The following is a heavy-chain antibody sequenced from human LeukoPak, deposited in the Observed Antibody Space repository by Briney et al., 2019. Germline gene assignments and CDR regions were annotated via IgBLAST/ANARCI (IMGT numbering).Heavy chain of an antibody. D-gene: IGHD3-22*01. J-gene: IGHJ6*03. CDR2: MNPSGSA. CDR1: GGSFSGYY. Sequence: PSETLSLTCAVYGGSFSGYYGTWIRQTPGKGLEWIGEMNPSGSANYNPSLKSRVTISVDTSKNQFSLKLSSVTAADTAVYYCARGRQDVTMIVVVMTAVSYYLDVWGKGTTVTVS. V-gene: IGHV4-34*01. CDR3: ARGRQDVTMIVVVMTAVSYYLDV.